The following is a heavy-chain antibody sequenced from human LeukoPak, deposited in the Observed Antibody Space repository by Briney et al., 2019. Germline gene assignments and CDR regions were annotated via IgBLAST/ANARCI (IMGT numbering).Heavy chain of an antibody. Sequence: GGSLRLSCAASGFTFSSYSMNWVRQAPGKGLEWVSYISSSSSTIYYADSVKGRFTISRDNAKNSLYLQMNSLRAEDTAVYYCAREGILRYFDWLPAGLDYWGQGTLVTVSS. CDR3: AREGILRYFDWLPAGLDY. J-gene: IGHJ4*02. V-gene: IGHV3-48*01. CDR2: ISSSSSTI. CDR1: GFTFSSYS. D-gene: IGHD3-9*01.